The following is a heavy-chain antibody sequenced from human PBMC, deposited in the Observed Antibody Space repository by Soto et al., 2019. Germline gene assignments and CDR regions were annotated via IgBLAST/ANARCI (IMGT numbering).Heavy chain of an antibody. V-gene: IGHV1-8*01. J-gene: IGHJ5*02. D-gene: IGHD3-10*01. Sequence: QVQLVQSGAEVKKPGASVKVSCKASGYTFPSYDINWVRQATGQGLEWMGWMNPNSGNTGYAQKSKGRVTMTRNTSKSTAYMSLTSLRSEDPAVYSCARGHYGNPAGFDPWGQGTLVTVSS. CDR3: ARGHYGNPAGFDP. CDR1: GYTFPSYD. CDR2: MNPNSGNT.